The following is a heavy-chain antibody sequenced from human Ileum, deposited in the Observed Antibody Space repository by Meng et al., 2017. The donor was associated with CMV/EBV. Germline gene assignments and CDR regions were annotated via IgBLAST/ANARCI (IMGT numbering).Heavy chain of an antibody. CDR3: VRGTGGPFDP. D-gene: IGHD1-14*01. V-gene: IGHV3-30*04. CDR2: ISYDGSNK. CDR1: GFTFSSYA. J-gene: IGHJ5*02. Sequence: LSCAASGFTFSSYAMHWVRQAPGKGLEWVAVISYDGSNKYYADSVKGRFTIPRDNSKNTLYLQMNSLRAEDTAVYYCVRGTGGPFDPWGQGTLVTVSS.